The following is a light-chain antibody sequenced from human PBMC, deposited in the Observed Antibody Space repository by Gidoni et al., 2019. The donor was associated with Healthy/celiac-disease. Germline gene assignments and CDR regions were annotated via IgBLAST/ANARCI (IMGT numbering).Light chain of an antibody. CDR2: DAS. CDR1: QSVSSY. Sequence: DIVLTQSPATLSLSPGERATLSCRASQSVSSYLAWYQQKPGQAPRLLIYDASNRATGIPARFSGSGSGTDFTLTISSLEPEDFAVYYCQQRSNWREVTFGQGTRLEIK. V-gene: IGKV3-11*01. J-gene: IGKJ5*01. CDR3: QQRSNWREVT.